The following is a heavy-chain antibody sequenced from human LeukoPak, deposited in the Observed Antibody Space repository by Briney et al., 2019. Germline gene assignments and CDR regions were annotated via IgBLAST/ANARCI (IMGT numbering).Heavy chain of an antibody. D-gene: IGHD3-10*01. J-gene: IGHJ5*02. Sequence: SETLSLTCTVSGGSISSSSYYWGWIRQPPGKGLEWIGSIYYSGSTYYNPSLKSRVTISVDTSKNQFSLKLSSVTAADTAVYYCASSVLWFGAPGWFEPWGQGTLVTVSS. CDR3: ASSVLWFGAPGWFEP. CDR1: GGSISSSSYY. CDR2: IYYSGST. V-gene: IGHV4-39*01.